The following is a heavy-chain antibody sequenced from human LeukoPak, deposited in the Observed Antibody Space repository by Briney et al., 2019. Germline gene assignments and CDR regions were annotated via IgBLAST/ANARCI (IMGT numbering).Heavy chain of an antibody. CDR1: GFTFSSYS. J-gene: IGHJ4*02. V-gene: IGHV3-21*01. CDR3: ARYYGSGSYYTDY. Sequence: GGSLRLSCAASGFTFSSYSMNWVRQAPGKGLEWVSSISSSSSYIYYADSVKGRFTISRDNAKNSLYLQLNSLRAEDTAVYYCARYYGSGSYYTDYWGQGTLVTVSS. D-gene: IGHD3-10*01. CDR2: ISSSSSYI.